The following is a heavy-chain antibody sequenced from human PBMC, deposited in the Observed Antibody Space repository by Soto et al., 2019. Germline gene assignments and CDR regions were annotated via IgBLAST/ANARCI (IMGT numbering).Heavy chain of an antibody. J-gene: IGHJ2*01. Sequence: SDQFSPPPAKGLERIGRIYYSGSTYYNPSLKSRVNISVYRSTHQLSLKLSSVTAADTAVYYCASLPRTSIIVFFFQAEDGIRDL. V-gene: IGHV4-39*01. CDR3: ASLPRTSIIVFFFQAEDGIRDL. CDR2: IYYSGST. D-gene: IGHD3-10*01.